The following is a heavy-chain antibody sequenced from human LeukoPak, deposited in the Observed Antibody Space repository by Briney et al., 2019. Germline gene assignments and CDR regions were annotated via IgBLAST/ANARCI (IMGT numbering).Heavy chain of an antibody. CDR1: GFIFSSYA. Sequence: GGSLRLSCAASGFIFSSYAMSWVRQAPGKGLEWVSAISGSGGSTCYADSVKGRFTISRDNSKNTLYLQMNSLRAEDTAVYYCAKNGLQDSSGWYCGYWGQGTLVTVSS. D-gene: IGHD6-19*01. V-gene: IGHV3-23*01. J-gene: IGHJ4*02. CDR3: AKNGLQDSSGWYCGY. CDR2: ISGSGGST.